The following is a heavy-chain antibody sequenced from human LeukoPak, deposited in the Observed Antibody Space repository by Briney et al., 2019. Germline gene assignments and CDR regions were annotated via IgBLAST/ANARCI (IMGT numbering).Heavy chain of an antibody. Sequence: GGSLRLSCAASGFTFSSYSMTWVRQAPGKGLEWVSSISSSSSYIYYADSVKGRFTISRDNAKNSLYLQMNSLRAEDTAVYYCARDARDDSSGYYSLYWGQGTLVTVSS. CDR3: ARDARDDSSGYYSLY. D-gene: IGHD3-22*01. V-gene: IGHV3-21*01. J-gene: IGHJ4*02. CDR1: GFTFSSYS. CDR2: ISSSSSYI.